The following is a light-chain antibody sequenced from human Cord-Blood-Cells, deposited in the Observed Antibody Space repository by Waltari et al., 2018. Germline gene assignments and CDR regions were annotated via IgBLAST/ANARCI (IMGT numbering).Light chain of an antibody. V-gene: IGLV3-21*03. CDR3: QVWDSSSDHWV. J-gene: IGLJ3*02. CDR2: DDS. Sequence: SYVLTQLPSVSVAPGKTARITCGGNNIGSKRVRWYQQKPGQAHVLVVYDDSDRPSGIPERFSGSNAGNTATLTISRVEAGDEADYYCQVWDSSSDHWVFGGGTKLTVL. CDR1: NIGSKR.